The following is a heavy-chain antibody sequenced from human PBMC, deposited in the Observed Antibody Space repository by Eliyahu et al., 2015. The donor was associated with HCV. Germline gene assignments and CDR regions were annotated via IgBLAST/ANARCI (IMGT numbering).Heavy chain of an antibody. D-gene: IGHD6-19*01. CDR2: IHYSGST. J-gene: IGHJ5*02. Sequence: QVQLQESGPGLVKPSETLSLTCTVXGGSITTYSWSWXRQPPGKGLEWIGYIHYSGSTTYNPSLKSRVTISVDTSKNQFSLNLTSVTAADTAVYYCASGGGGIAVAGTGGWFDPWGQGTLVTVSS. CDR3: ASGGGGIAVAGTGGWFDP. CDR1: GGSITTYS. V-gene: IGHV4-59*01.